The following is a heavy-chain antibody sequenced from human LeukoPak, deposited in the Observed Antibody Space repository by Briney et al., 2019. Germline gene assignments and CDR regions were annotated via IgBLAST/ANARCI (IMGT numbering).Heavy chain of an antibody. CDR2: ISGDGVYI. J-gene: IGHJ4*02. V-gene: IGHV3-21*01. D-gene: IGHD2-15*01. CDR3: ARVDPFDY. Sequence: GGSLRLSCAASGFTFTNYCMNWVRQTPGKGLEWVSSISGDGVYIYYADSVKGRFTISRDNAKNSLYLQMNSLRVEDTAVYYCARVDPFDYWGQGTLVTVSS. CDR1: GFTFTNYC.